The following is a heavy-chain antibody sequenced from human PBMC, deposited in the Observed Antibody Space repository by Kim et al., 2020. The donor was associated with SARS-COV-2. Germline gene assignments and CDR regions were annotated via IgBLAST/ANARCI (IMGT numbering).Heavy chain of an antibody. J-gene: IGHJ4*02. CDR2: KK. CDR3: AREQIVALVS. V-gene: IGHV3-33*01. D-gene: IGHD3-22*01. Sequence: KKYYADSAKGRFTISRENSKNTQYLQMNSLRAEDTAVYYCAREQIVALVSWGQGTLVTVSS.